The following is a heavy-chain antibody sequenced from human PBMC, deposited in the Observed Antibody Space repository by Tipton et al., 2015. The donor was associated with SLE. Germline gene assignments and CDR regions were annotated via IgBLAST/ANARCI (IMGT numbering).Heavy chain of an antibody. Sequence: SLRLSCAASGFTFSSYAMSWVRQAPGKGLEWVSAISGSGGSTYYADSVKGRFTISRDNSKNTLYLQMNSLRAEDTAVYYCARVGTGYARPRAWYFDLWGRGTLVTVSS. V-gene: IGHV3-23*01. CDR1: GFTFSSYA. CDR3: ARVGTGYARPRAWYFDL. CDR2: ISGSGGST. J-gene: IGHJ2*01. D-gene: IGHD5-12*01.